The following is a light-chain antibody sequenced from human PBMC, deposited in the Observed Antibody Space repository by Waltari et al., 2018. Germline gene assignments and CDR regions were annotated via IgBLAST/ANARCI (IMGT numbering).Light chain of an antibody. CDR3: QVWHPDIDPGV. Sequence: SYVLTQPPSVSAAPGETARITWGGDNIGSYSVHWYQQTPLQAPVLVIFYDSDRPSGIPARFSGSNSGNTATLTITSVEAGDEARYYCQVWHPDIDPGVFGTGTEVTVL. V-gene: IGLV3-21*04. CDR1: NIGSYS. J-gene: IGLJ1*01. CDR2: YDS.